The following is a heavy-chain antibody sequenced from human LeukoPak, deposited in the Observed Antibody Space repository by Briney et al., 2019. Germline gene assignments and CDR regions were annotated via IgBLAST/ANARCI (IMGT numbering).Heavy chain of an antibody. Sequence: GGSLRLSCAASGFTFSDYYMSWIRQAPGKGLEWVSYISSSGSTIYYADSVKGRFTISRDNAKNSLYLQMNSLRAEETAVYYCAREGGRATTGEGGEAYYYYMDVWGKGTTVTVSS. D-gene: IGHD1-26*01. CDR3: AREGGRATTGEGGEAYYYYMDV. CDR2: ISSSGSTI. J-gene: IGHJ6*03. CDR1: GFTFSDYY. V-gene: IGHV3-11*04.